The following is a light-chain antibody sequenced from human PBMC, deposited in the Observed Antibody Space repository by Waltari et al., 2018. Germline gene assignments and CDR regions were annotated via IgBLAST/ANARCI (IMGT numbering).Light chain of an antibody. J-gene: IGKJ4*01. CDR2: AAS. CDR1: QAISSS. Sequence: IQLTQSLLSLSASVGDRVTNTCRASQAISSSLTWYQQKPGKVPKLLIYAASILQSGVPSLFSVTGSETGFSLIISSLQPEDVATYYCQKYNSAPLTFGGGTKVEIK. CDR3: QKYNSAPLT. V-gene: IGKV1-27*01.